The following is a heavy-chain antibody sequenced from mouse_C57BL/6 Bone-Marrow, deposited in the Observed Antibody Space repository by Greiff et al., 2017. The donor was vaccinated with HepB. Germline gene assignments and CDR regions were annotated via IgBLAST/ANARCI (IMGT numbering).Heavy chain of an antibody. CDR3: ARERLRLPFAY. CDR2: INPNYGTT. CDR1: GYSFTDYN. V-gene: IGHV1-39*01. J-gene: IGHJ3*01. Sequence: VQLKESGPELVKPGASVKISCKASGYSFTDYNMNWVKQSNGKSLEWIGVINPNYGTTSYNQKFKGKATLTVDQSSSTAYMQLNSLTSEVSAGYYCARERLRLPFAYWGQGTLVTVSA. D-gene: IGHD3-2*02.